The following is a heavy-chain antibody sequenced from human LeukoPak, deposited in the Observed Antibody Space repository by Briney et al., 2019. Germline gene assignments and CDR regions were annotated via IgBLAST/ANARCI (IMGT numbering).Heavy chain of an antibody. V-gene: IGHV4-34*01. D-gene: IGHD6-13*01. J-gene: IGHJ4*02. CDR3: ARRALRYSSSWYFDY. CDR2: INHSGST. CDR1: GGSFSGYY. Sequence: SETLSLTWAVYGGSFSGYYWSWIRQPPGKGLEWIGEINHSGSTNYNPSLKSRVTISVDTSKNQFSLKLSSVTAADTAVYYCARRALRYSSSWYFDYWGQGTLVTVSS.